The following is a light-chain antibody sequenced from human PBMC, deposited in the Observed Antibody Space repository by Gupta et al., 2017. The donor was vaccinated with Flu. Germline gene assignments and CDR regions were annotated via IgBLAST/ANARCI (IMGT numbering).Light chain of an antibody. CDR1: SSNIGSNY. CDR3: AAWDDSLSGSWA. Sequence: QSVLTQPPSASGTPGQRVTISCSGSSSNIGSNYVYWYQQLPGTAPKLLIFRNNQRPSGVPDRFSASKSGTSASLAISGPRSEDEAEYYCAAWDDSLSGSWAFGGGTKLTVL. CDR2: RNN. V-gene: IGLV1-47*01. J-gene: IGLJ3*02.